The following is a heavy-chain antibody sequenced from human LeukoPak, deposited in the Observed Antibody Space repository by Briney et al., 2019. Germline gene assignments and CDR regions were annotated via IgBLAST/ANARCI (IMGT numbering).Heavy chain of an antibody. Sequence: GESLQISCKGSGSSFTSYWIGWVRPLPGKGLEWMGIIYPGDSDTRYSPSFQGQVTISADKSISTAYLQWSSLKASDTAMYYCARALDILTGYFDYWGQGTLVTVSS. D-gene: IGHD3-9*01. CDR3: ARALDILTGYFDY. J-gene: IGHJ4*02. CDR1: GSSFTSYW. V-gene: IGHV5-51*01. CDR2: IYPGDSDT.